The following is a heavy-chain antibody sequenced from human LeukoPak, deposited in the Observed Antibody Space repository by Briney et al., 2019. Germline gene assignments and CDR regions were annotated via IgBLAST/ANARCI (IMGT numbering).Heavy chain of an antibody. J-gene: IGHJ4*02. CDR1: GFTFSSYA. D-gene: IGHD5-18*01. CDR2: ISYDGSNK. Sequence: GGSLRLSCAASGFTFSSYAMHWVRQAPGKGLEWVAVISYDGSNKYYADSVKGRFTISRDNSKNTLYLQMNSLRAEDTAVYYCARDGRGGIQLWSPLDYWGQGTLVTVSS. V-gene: IGHV3-30*04. CDR3: ARDGRGGIQLWSPLDY.